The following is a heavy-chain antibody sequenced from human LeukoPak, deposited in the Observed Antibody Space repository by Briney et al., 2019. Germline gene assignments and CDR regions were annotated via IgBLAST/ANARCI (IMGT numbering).Heavy chain of an antibody. Sequence: PSETLSLTCTVSGGSISSYYWSWIRQPPGKGLEWIGYIYYSGSTNYNPSLKSRVTISVDTSKNQFSLKLSSVTAADTAVYYCARGNGDYAGYYYMDVWGKGTTVTVSS. CDR2: IYYSGST. CDR1: GGSISSYY. CDR3: ARGNGDYAGYYYMDV. J-gene: IGHJ6*03. D-gene: IGHD4-17*01. V-gene: IGHV4-59*12.